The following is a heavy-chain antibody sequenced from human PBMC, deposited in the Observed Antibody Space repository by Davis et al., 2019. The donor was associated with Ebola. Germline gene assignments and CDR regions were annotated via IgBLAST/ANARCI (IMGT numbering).Heavy chain of an antibody. CDR3: ARGSSYSRFDY. D-gene: IGHD1-26*01. CDR2: INHSGST. Sequence: SETLSLTCAVYGGSFSGNYWSWIRQPPGKGLEWIGEINHSGSTNYNPSLKSRVTISVDTSKNQFSLKLSSVTAADTAVYYCARGSSYSRFDYWGQGTLVTVSS. CDR1: GGSFSGNY. J-gene: IGHJ4*02. V-gene: IGHV4-34*01.